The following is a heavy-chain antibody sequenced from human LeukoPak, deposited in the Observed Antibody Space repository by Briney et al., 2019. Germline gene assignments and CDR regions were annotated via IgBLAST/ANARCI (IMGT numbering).Heavy chain of an antibody. CDR1: GFTVSSNY. V-gene: IGHV3-53*01. D-gene: IGHD5-12*01. CDR3: AGDRSGYDYYYYYYMDV. Sequence: GGSLRLSCAASGFTVSSNYMSWVRQAPGKGLEWVSVIYSGGSTYYADSVKGRFTISRDNSKNTLYLQMHSLRAEDTAVYYCAGDRSGYDYYYYYYMDVWGKGTTVTVSS. J-gene: IGHJ6*03. CDR2: IYSGGST.